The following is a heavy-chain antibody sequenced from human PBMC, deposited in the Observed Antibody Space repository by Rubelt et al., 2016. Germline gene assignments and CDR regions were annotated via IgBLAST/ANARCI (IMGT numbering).Heavy chain of an antibody. V-gene: IGHV4-34*01. CDR3: ARVSGWYRAPGQDFDY. D-gene: IGHD6-19*01. CDR2: INHSGST. CDR1: GGSFSGYY. J-gene: IGHJ4*02. Sequence: QVQLQQWGAGLLKPSETLSLTCAVYGGSFSGYYWSWIRQPPGTGLEWIGEINHSGSTNYNPSLKSRGTISVAPSKNQLSRKLSSVTAADTAVYYCARVSGWYRAPGQDFDYWGQGTLVTVSS.